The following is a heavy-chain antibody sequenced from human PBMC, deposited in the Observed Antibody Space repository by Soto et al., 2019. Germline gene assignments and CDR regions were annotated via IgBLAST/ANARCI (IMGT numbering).Heavy chain of an antibody. Sequence: QVRLVESGGGVVQPGRSLRLSCAASGFTFSSYAMHWVRQAPGKGLEWVAVISQDGSDKHYVDSVKGRFTISRDNSKNTLYLQVNSLRADDTAVYYCALGGIVVTGNWFDPWGQGILVTVSS. V-gene: IGHV3-30*03. J-gene: IGHJ5*02. CDR2: ISQDGSDK. CDR1: GFTFSSYA. CDR3: ALGGIVVTGNWFDP. D-gene: IGHD3-22*01.